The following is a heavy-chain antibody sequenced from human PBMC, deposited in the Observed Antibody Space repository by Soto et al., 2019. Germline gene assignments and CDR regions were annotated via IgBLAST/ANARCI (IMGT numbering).Heavy chain of an antibody. V-gene: IGHV4-31*03. Sequence: QVQLQESGPGLVKPSQTLSLTCTISGGSISSGDYYWSWIRHPPGKGLEWIGSIYYSGRTNYNPSVKGRLNIPLDTSTNQFSLKLSSVTAADTAVYYCARMGLNLGELSRNWVDPWGQGTLVTVSS. J-gene: IGHJ5*02. D-gene: IGHD3-16*02. CDR1: GGSISSGDYY. CDR2: IYYSGRT. CDR3: ARMGLNLGELSRNWVDP.